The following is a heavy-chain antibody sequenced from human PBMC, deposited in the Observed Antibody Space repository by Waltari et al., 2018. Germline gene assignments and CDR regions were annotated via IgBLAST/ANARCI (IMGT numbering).Heavy chain of an antibody. CDR3: AKEDFGGVDH. D-gene: IGHD3-16*01. Sequence: EVQLLESGGGLVQPGGSLRLSCAASGFTFNNYAMSWVRQAPGKGLEWVSFIYSGGTTYYADSGKGRFTISRDNSKNTLYLQMNSLRPEDTAVYHCAKEDFGGVDHWGQGTLVTVSS. J-gene: IGHJ5*02. CDR2: FIYSGGTT. V-gene: IGHV3-23*03. CDR1: GFTFNNYA.